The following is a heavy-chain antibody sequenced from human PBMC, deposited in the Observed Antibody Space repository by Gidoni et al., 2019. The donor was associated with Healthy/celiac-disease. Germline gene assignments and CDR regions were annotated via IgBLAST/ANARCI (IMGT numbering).Heavy chain of an antibody. Sequence: EVQLVASGGGLVQPGRSLRLSCAASGFTLYDYAMHWVRQAPGKGLGCVSGISWKSGSIGYADSVKGRFTISRDNAKNSLYLQMNSLRAEDTALYYCAKGSSSSWYDYWGQGTLVTVSS. D-gene: IGHD6-13*01. V-gene: IGHV3-9*01. CDR3: AKGSSSSWYDY. CDR2: ISWKSGSI. CDR1: GFTLYDYA. J-gene: IGHJ4*02.